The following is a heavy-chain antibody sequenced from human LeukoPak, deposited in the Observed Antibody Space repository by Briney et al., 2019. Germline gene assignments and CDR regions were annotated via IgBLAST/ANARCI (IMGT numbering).Heavy chain of an antibody. J-gene: IGHJ3*02. D-gene: IGHD3-22*01. CDR1: GGTFSSYA. CDR2: IIPIFGTA. V-gene: IGHV1-69*01. CDR3: ARARPDTYYYDSSGYYYAFDI. Sequence: SEKVSCKASGGTFSSYAISWVRQAPGQGLEWMGGIIPIFGTANYAQKFQGRVTITADESTSTAYMELSSLRSEDTAVYYCARARPDTYYYDSSGYYYAFDIWGQGTMVTVSS.